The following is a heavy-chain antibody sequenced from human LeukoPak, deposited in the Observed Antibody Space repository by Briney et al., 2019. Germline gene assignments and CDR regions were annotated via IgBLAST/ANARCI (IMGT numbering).Heavy chain of an antibody. Sequence: GGSLRLSCAASGFTFSSYEMNWVRQAPGKGLEWVSYISSSGSTIYYAGSVKGRFTISRDNAKNSLYLQMNSLRAEDTAVYYCARGSVVAAARNSPFDYWGQGTLVTVSS. J-gene: IGHJ4*02. CDR2: ISSSGSTI. V-gene: IGHV3-48*03. CDR3: ARGSVVAAARNSPFDY. D-gene: IGHD6-13*01. CDR1: GFTFSSYE.